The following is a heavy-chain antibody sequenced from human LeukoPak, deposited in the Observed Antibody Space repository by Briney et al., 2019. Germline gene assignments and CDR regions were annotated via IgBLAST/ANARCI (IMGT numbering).Heavy chain of an antibody. CDR3: AVYGSGSYYYFDY. V-gene: IGHV4-4*07. J-gene: IGHJ4*02. CDR1: GGSISNSY. CDR2: IYPTDIT. Sequence: TSETLSLTCTVSGGSISNSYWSWIRQPAGKGLEWIGRIYPTDITTYNPSLKSRVTLSVDTSKNQFSLKVNSVTAADTAVYYCAVYGSGSYYYFDYWGQGTLVTVSS. D-gene: IGHD3-10*01.